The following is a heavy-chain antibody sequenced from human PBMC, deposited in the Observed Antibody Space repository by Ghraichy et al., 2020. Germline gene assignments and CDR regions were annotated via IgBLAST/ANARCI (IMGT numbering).Heavy chain of an antibody. CDR1: GYTFTSYD. D-gene: IGHD3-9*01. CDR2: MNPNSGNT. J-gene: IGHJ4*02. Sequence: ASVKVSCKASGYTFTSYDINWVRQATGQGLEWMGWMNPNSGNTGYAQKFQGRVTMTRNTSISTAYMELSSLRSEDTAVYYCARGRGLRYFDWLWGDYWGQGTLVTVSS. CDR3: ARGRGLRYFDWLWGDY. V-gene: IGHV1-8*01.